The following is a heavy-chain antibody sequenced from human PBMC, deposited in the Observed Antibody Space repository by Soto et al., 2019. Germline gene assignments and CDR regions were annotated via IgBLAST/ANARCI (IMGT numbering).Heavy chain of an antibody. CDR1: GFTFSRFA. J-gene: IGHJ5*02. Sequence: GGSLRLSCEASGFTFSRFAMSWVRQAPGKGLEWVSTFSGPGGSTYYADSVKGRFTISRDNFKSSLYLQMSNLRAEDTAIYYCAKGKISTTTYTSFAPWGQGTLVTVSS. D-gene: IGHD1-26*01. CDR3: AKGKISTTTYTSFAP. V-gene: IGHV3-23*01. CDR2: FSGPGGST.